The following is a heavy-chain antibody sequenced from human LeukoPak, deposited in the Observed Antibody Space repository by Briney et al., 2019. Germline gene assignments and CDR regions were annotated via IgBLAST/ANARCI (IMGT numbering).Heavy chain of an antibody. Sequence: ASVKVFCKASGYTFTSYGISWVRQAPGQGLEWMGWISAYNGNTNYAQKLQGRVTMTTDTSTSTAYMELRSLRSDDTAVYYCARETPDSDFDWLYDYWGQGTLVTVSS. CDR1: GYTFTSYG. V-gene: IGHV1-18*04. CDR3: ARETPDSDFDWLYDY. CDR2: ISAYNGNT. D-gene: IGHD3-9*01. J-gene: IGHJ4*02.